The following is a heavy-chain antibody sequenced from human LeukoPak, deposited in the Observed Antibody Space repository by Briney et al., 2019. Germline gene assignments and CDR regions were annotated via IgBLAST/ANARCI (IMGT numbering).Heavy chain of an antibody. CDR3: ARVSRGDWFDP. J-gene: IGHJ5*02. V-gene: IGHV4-59*01. CDR1: GGSISSYY. D-gene: IGHD3-10*01. CDR2: IYYSGST. Sequence: PETLSLTCTVSGGSISSYYWSWIRQPPGKGLEWIGYIYYSGSTNYNPSLKSRVTISVDTSKNQFSLKLSSVTAADTAVYYCARVSRGDWFDPWGQGTLVTVSS.